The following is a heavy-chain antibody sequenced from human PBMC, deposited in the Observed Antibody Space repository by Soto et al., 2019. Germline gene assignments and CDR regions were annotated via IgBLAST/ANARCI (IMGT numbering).Heavy chain of an antibody. J-gene: IGHJ5*02. CDR1: GGSITSYN. CDR2: VYNSGST. Sequence: PSETLSLTCTVSGGSITSYNWNWLRQPPGKALEWIGYVYNSGSTNYNPSLKGRVTISVDTSKNQFSLKVNSVTAADTAVYYCARRAVVAVTGSLDNWLDPWGQGILVTVSS. CDR3: ARRAVVAVTGSLDNWLDP. V-gene: IGHV4-59*01. D-gene: IGHD2-21*01.